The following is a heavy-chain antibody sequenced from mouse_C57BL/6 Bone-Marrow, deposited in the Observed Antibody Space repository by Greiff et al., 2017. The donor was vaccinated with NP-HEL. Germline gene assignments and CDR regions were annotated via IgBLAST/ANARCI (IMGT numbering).Heavy chain of an antibody. D-gene: IGHD2-5*01. Sequence: EVKLMESGPGLVKPSQSLSLSCSVTGYSITSGYYWNWTRQSPGNKLEWMGYISYDGSNNYNPSLKNRISITRDTSKNQFFLKLNSVTTEDTATYYCARDEGHYSNYGYFDVWGTGTTVTVSS. CDR1: GYSITSGYY. J-gene: IGHJ1*03. V-gene: IGHV3-6*01. CDR2: ISYDGSN. CDR3: ARDEGHYSNYGYFDV.